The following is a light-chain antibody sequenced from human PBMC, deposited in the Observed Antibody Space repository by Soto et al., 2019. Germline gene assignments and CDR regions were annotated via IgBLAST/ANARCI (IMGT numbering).Light chain of an antibody. J-gene: IGLJ1*01. V-gene: IGLV2-14*01. CDR3: SSYRRGSTYV. CDR1: SSDVGGYNY. CDR2: DVT. Sequence: QSVLTQPASVSGFPGQSITVSCTRTSSDVGGYNYVSWYQQHPGKAPRLMIYDVTNRPSGVSNRFSGSKSGNTASLTISGLQAEDEADYYCSSYRRGSTYVFGTGTKVTVL.